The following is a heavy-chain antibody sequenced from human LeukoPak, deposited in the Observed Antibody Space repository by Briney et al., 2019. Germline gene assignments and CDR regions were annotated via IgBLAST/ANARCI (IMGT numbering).Heavy chain of an antibody. Sequence: SETLSLTCAVYGGSFSGYYWSWIRQPPGKGLEWIGEINHSGSTNYNPSLKSRVTISVDTSKNQFSLKLSSVTAADTAVYYCARGSDWGAFDIWGQGTMVTVSS. D-gene: IGHD3-16*01. CDR1: GGSFSGYY. V-gene: IGHV4-34*01. J-gene: IGHJ3*02. CDR2: INHSGST. CDR3: ARGSDWGAFDI.